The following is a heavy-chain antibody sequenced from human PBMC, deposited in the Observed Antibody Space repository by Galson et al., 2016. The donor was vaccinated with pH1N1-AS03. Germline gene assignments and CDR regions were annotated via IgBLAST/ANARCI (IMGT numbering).Heavy chain of an antibody. Sequence: FLRLSSAASGFPFSGSRMNWVPQAPGMGLGRVATIRDAGSEKYYADSVKGRFTISKDNAQTSLYLQMNSLSAADTAVYYCADVGATILWGQGTLVTVSS. CDR1: GFPFSGSR. CDR2: IRDAGSEK. V-gene: IGHV3-7*01. J-gene: IGHJ1*01. D-gene: IGHD1-26*01. CDR3: ADVGATIL.